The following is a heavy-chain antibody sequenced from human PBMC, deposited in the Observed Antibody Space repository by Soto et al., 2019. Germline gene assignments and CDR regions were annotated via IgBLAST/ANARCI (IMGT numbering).Heavy chain of an antibody. V-gene: IGHV1-69*13. Sequence: ASVKVSCKASGGTFSSYAISWVRQAPGQGLEWMGGIIPIFGTANYAQKFQGRVTITADESTSTAYMELSSLRSEDTAVYYCARDINCSGGSCYGDAFDIWGQGTMVTV. CDR1: GGTFSSYA. D-gene: IGHD2-15*01. J-gene: IGHJ3*02. CDR2: IIPIFGTA. CDR3: ARDINCSGGSCYGDAFDI.